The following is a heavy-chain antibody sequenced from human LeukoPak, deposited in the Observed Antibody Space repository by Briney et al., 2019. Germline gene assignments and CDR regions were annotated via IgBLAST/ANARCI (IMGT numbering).Heavy chain of an antibody. Sequence: SETLSLSCTVSGGSISNYYWSWIRQPPGKGLECIGYIYYSGGTNYNPSLKSRVTISVDTSKNQFFLKLSSVTAADTAVYYCARGRFELPYWGQGTLVTVSS. D-gene: IGHD2-15*01. J-gene: IGHJ4*02. CDR2: IYYSGGT. CDR3: ARGRFELPY. V-gene: IGHV4-59*01. CDR1: GGSISNYY.